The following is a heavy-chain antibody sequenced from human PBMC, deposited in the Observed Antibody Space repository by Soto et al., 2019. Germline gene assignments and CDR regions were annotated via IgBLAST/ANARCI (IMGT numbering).Heavy chain of an antibody. CDR3: ARLNADYYDSSGYYSYGMDV. J-gene: IGHJ6*02. CDR2: IYPGDSDT. Sequence: GESLKISCKSSGYSFTSYWISWVRQMPGKGLEWMGIIYPGDSDTRYSPSFQGQVTISADKSISTAYLQWSSLKASDTAMYYCARLNADYYDSSGYYSYGMDVWGQGTTVTVSS. CDR1: GYSFTSYW. D-gene: IGHD3-22*01. V-gene: IGHV5-51*03.